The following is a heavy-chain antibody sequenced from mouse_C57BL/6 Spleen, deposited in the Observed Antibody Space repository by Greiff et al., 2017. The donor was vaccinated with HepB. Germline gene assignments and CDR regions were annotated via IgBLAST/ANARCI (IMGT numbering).Heavy chain of an antibody. Sequence: QVQLQQPGTELVKPGASVKLSCKASGYTFTSYWMHWVKQRPGQGLEWIGNINPSNGGTNYNEKFKSKATLTVDKSSSTAYMQLSSLTSEDSAVYYCAREDSSGGGYYYAMDYWGQGTSVTVSS. CDR3: AREDSSGGGYYYAMDY. V-gene: IGHV1-53*01. J-gene: IGHJ4*01. D-gene: IGHD3-2*02. CDR1: GYTFTSYW. CDR2: INPSNGGT.